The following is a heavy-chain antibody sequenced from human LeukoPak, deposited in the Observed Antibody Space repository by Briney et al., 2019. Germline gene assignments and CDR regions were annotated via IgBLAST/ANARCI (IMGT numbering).Heavy chain of an antibody. J-gene: IGHJ6*04. CDR3: AELGITMIGGV. Sequence: GGSLRLSCAASGFTFSNSGMNWVRQAPGKGMEWVSYISSSGSTIYYADSVKGRFTISRDNAKNSLYLQMNSLRAEDTAVYYCAELGITMIGGVWGKGTTVTISS. D-gene: IGHD3-10*02. V-gene: IGHV3-48*04. CDR1: GFTFSNSG. CDR2: ISSSGSTI.